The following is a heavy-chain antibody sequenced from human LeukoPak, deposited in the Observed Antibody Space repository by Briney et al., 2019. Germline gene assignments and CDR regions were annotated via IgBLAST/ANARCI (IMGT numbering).Heavy chain of an antibody. Sequence: PSETLSPTYTVSGGSISSSSYYWGWIRQPPGKGLEWIGSIYYSGSTYYNPSLKSRVTISVDTSKNQFSLKLSSVTAADTAVYYCARGGGFGELSWFDPWGQGTLVTVSS. J-gene: IGHJ5*02. CDR3: ARGGGFGELSWFDP. CDR1: GGSISSSSYY. V-gene: IGHV4-39*01. CDR2: IYYSGST. D-gene: IGHD3-10*01.